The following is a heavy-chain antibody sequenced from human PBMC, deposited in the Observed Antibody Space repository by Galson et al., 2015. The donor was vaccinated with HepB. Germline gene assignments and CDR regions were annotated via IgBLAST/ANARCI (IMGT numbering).Heavy chain of an antibody. Sequence: QSGAEVKKPGESLKISCKASGYKFTSYWIGWVRQMPGKGLEWMGIIYPGDSETRYSPSFQGQVTFSADKSTSAAYLYWSSLKASDTAIYYCARGGDWLEYWGQGTLVTVSS. CDR3: ARGGDWLEY. CDR1: GYKFTSYW. V-gene: IGHV5-51*01. CDR2: IYPGDSET. J-gene: IGHJ4*02. D-gene: IGHD2-21*02.